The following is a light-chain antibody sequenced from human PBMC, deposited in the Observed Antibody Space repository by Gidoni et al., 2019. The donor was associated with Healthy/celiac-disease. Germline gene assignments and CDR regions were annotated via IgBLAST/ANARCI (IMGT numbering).Light chain of an antibody. CDR2: EVS. CDR3: SSYTSSSFWV. V-gene: IGLV2-14*01. CDR1: SSDVGGYNY. J-gene: IGLJ3*02. Sequence: QSALTQPASVSGSPGQSITISCTGTSSDVGGYNYVSWYQQHPGKAPKLMIYEVSNRPSGVSNRFSGSKSGNTASLTISGLQAEDEADYYCSSYTSSSFWVFGRGTKLTVL.